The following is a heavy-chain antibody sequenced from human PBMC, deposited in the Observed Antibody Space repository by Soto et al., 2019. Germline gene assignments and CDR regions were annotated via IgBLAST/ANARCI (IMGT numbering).Heavy chain of an antibody. Sequence: GGSLRLSCAASGFTISSYKMNWVRQAPGKGLEWVSYMNSSGTTIYYADSVKGRFTISRDSAKNTLYLQMNSLRAEDTAVYYFAKSILEWLLGGYDAFDIWGQGTMVTVSS. V-gene: IGHV3-48*01. CDR3: AKSILEWLLGGYDAFDI. D-gene: IGHD3-3*01. J-gene: IGHJ3*02. CDR2: MNSSGTTI. CDR1: GFTISSYK.